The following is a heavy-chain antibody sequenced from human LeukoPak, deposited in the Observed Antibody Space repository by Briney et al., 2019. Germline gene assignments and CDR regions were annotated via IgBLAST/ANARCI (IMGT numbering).Heavy chain of an antibody. CDR3: ASHYDFWSGYWEHYLDC. CDR2: ISAYNGNT. V-gene: IGHV1-18*01. Sequence: ASVKVSCKASGYTFTSYGISWVRQAPGQGLEWMGWISAYNGNTNYAQKLQGRVTMTTDTSTSTAYMELRSLRSEDTAVYYCASHYDFWSGYWEHYLDCWGQGTLVTVSS. CDR1: GYTFTSYG. D-gene: IGHD3-3*01. J-gene: IGHJ4*02.